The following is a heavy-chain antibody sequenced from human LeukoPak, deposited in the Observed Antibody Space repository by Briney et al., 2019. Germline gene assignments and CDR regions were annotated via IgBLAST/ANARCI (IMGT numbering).Heavy chain of an antibody. CDR1: GSIFTSYW. CDR2: IYPGDSDT. J-gene: IGHJ4*02. D-gene: IGHD1-1*01. Sequence: GESLKISCQGSGSIFTSYWIGWGRQLPGKGLEWMGIIYPGDSDTRYSPSFQGQVTIPADKSVSTAYLQWSSLKASDTAMYYCARLPSLEPFDYWGQGTLVTVSS. V-gene: IGHV5-51*01. CDR3: ARLPSLEPFDY.